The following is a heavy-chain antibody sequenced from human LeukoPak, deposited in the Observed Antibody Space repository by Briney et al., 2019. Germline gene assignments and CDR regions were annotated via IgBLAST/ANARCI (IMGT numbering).Heavy chain of an antibody. Sequence: PSETLSLACTVSGGSISSSSYYWGWIRQPPGKGLEWIGSIYYSGSTYYNPSLKSRVTISVDTSKNQFSLKLSSVTAADTAVYYCARRYYYGSGIDYWGQGTLVTVSS. V-gene: IGHV4-39*01. CDR2: IYYSGST. CDR1: GGSISSSSYY. D-gene: IGHD3-10*01. J-gene: IGHJ4*02. CDR3: ARRYYYGSGIDY.